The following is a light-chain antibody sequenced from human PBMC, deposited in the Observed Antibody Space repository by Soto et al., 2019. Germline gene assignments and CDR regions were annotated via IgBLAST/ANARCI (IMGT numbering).Light chain of an antibody. CDR3: GPRDSRLSASV. CDR2: DDN. J-gene: IGLJ1*01. V-gene: IGLV1-51*01. CDR1: SANIGGNS. Sequence: QSVLTQPPSVSAAPGQKVTISGSGSSANIGGNSVSWYQQLPGTAPKLLIYDDNKRPSGIPDRFSGSKSGTSATLGITGFQTGDEADYYCGPRDSRLSASVFGTGPKANVL.